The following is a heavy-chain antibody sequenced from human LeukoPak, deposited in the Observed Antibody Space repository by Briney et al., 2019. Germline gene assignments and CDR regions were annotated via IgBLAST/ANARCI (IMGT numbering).Heavy chain of an antibody. CDR3: ARGRYSAGDNWFDP. Sequence: PSQTLSLTCTVSGGSISSGGYYWSWIRQHPGKGLEWIGYIYYSGSTYYNPSLKSRVTISVDTSKNQFSLKLSSVTAADTAVYYCARGRYSAGDNWFDPWGQGTLVTVSS. J-gene: IGHJ5*02. D-gene: IGHD3-9*01. CDR1: GGSISSGGYY. V-gene: IGHV4-31*03. CDR2: IYYSGST.